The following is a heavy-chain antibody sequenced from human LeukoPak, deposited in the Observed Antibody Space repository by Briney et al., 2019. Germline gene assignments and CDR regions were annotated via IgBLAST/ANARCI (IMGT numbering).Heavy chain of an antibody. CDR3: ARHVVAVGFDY. V-gene: IGHV3-21*01. J-gene: IGHJ4*02. D-gene: IGHD3-22*01. Sequence: GGSLRLSCAASGFTFSDYYMNWVRQAPGKGLQWVSSITSSSSYIYYADSVKGRFTISRDNAKNSLYLQMNSLRAEDTAVYYCARHVVAVGFDYWGQGTLVTVSS. CDR2: ITSSSSYI. CDR1: GFTFSDYY.